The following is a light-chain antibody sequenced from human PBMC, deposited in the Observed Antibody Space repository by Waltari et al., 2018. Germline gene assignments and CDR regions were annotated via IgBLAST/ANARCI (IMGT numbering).Light chain of an antibody. J-gene: IGLJ3*02. CDR1: SSNIGADYD. V-gene: IGLV1-40*01. CDR3: QSYDSSLSGSRV. CDR2: ANS. Sequence: QSVLTQPPSVFGAPGQRVTISCTGSSSNIGADYDVQRYQQLPGTAPKLLIYANSNRPSGVPDRFSGSKSGTSASLAITGLQAEDEADYYCQSYDSSLSGSRVFGGGTKLTVL.